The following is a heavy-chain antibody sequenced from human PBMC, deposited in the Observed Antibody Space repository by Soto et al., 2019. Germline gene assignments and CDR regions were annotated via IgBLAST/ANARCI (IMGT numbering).Heavy chain of an antibody. D-gene: IGHD3-10*01. CDR3: ARDLWFGELSAGMDV. CDR2: IYYSGST. Sequence: PSETLSLTCTVSGGSISSHYWSWIRQPPGKGLEWIGYIYYSGSTNYNPSLKSRVTISVDTSKNQFSLKLSSVTAADTAVYYCARDLWFGELSAGMDVWGQGTPVTVSS. CDR1: GGSISSHY. J-gene: IGHJ6*02. V-gene: IGHV4-59*11.